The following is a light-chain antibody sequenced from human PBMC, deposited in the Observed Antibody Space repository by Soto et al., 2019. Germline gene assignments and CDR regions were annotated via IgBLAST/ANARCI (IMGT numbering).Light chain of an antibody. CDR2: DTY. Sequence: EIVLTQSPAALSVSPGERATLSCWASQSVGTTLNWYQQKPGQAPRLLIYDTYIRATGIPARFSGSGSGTEFTLTIASLQSEDFGVYYCQRFNRSPLAFGGGTKVDIK. CDR3: QRFNRSPLA. J-gene: IGKJ4*01. V-gene: IGKV3-15*01. CDR1: QSVGTT.